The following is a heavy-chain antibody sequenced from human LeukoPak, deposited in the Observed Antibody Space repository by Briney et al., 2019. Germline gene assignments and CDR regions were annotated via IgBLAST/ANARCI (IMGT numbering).Heavy chain of an antibody. V-gene: IGHV4-61*02. CDR3: ARAGRLWVAFDI. Sequence: PSETLSLTCTVSGGSISSGSYYWSWIRQPAGKGLEWIGRIYTSGSTYYNPSLKSRVTISVDTSKNQFSLKLSSVTAADTAVYYCARAGRLWVAFDIWGQGTMVTVSS. D-gene: IGHD7-27*01. J-gene: IGHJ3*02. CDR2: IYTSGST. CDR1: GGSISSGSYY.